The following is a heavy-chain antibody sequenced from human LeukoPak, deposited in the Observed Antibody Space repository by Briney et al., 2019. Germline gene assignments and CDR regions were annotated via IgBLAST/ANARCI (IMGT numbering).Heavy chain of an antibody. CDR1: GGSISSYY. Sequence: SETLSLTCTVSGGSISSYYWSWIRQPPGKGLEWIGYIYYSGSTNYNPSLKSRVTISVDTSKNQFSLKLSSVTAADTAVYYCARDSRRYDILTGYSIGRWFDPWGQGTLVTVSS. CDR3: ARDSRRYDILTGYSIGRWFDP. V-gene: IGHV4-59*01. D-gene: IGHD3-9*01. J-gene: IGHJ5*02. CDR2: IYYSGST.